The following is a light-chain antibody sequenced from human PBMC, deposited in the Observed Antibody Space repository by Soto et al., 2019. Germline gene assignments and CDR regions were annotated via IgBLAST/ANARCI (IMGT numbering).Light chain of an antibody. CDR3: HHYSIWHQYT. V-gene: IGKV3D-15*01. Sequence: IVVTQSPATLSVSPGESVTLSCRTSENIGRALAWYLKKPGQVPRLLISEASNRATGIPGRFSGTGSGTEFTLTIHSLQSEDFAVYYCHHYSIWHQYTFGQGTRLEIK. CDR2: EAS. CDR1: ENIGRA. J-gene: IGKJ5*01.